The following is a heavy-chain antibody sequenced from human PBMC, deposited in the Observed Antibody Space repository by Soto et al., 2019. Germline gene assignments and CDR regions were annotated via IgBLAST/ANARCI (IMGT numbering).Heavy chain of an antibody. CDR3: AKDRRYSSGWLGYYFDY. Sequence: PVGSLRLSCAASGFTFSSYAMSWVRQAPGKGLEWVSAISGSGGSTYYADSVKGRFTISRDNSKNTLYLQMNSLRAEDTAVYYCAKDRRYSSGWLGYYFDYWGQGTLVTVSS. V-gene: IGHV3-23*01. CDR2: ISGSGGST. D-gene: IGHD6-19*01. J-gene: IGHJ4*02. CDR1: GFTFSSYA.